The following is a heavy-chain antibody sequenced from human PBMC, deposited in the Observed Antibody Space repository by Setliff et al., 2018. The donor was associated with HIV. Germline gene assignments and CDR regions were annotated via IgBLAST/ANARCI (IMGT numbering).Heavy chain of an antibody. CDR2: TNAGTGNI. D-gene: IGHD3-22*01. CDR3: ARDKYYHDTSGPPLDY. V-gene: IGHV1-3*01. CDR1: GFTFTDYS. J-gene: IGHJ4*02. Sequence: ASVKVSCKASGFTFTDYSIHWVRQAPGQRLEWMGWTNAGTGNIRHSQRFQDRLTMTGDTSATTAYMELSSLRSEDTAVYYCARDKYYHDTSGPPLDYWGQGTLVTVSS.